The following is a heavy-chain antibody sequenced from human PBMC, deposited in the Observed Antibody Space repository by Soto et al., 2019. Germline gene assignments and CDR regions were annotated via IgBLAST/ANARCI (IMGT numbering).Heavy chain of an antibody. Sequence: RGSLRLSCAASGFTFISYAMRWFRQSPGKGLEWVAVISYDGSNKYYADSVKGRFTISRDNSKNTLYLQMNSLRAEDTAVYYCAREFYYDSSGPMVYWGQGTLVTVSS. CDR1: GFTFISYA. CDR2: ISYDGSNK. D-gene: IGHD3-22*01. V-gene: IGHV3-30-3*01. CDR3: AREFYYDSSGPMVY. J-gene: IGHJ4*02.